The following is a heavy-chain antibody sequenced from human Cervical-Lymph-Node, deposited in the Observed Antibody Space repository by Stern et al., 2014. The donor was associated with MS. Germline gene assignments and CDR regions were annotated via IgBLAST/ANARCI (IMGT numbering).Heavy chain of an antibody. V-gene: IGHV7-4-1*02. Sequence: VQLVESGSELKKPGASVKVSCKASGYTFTSYAMNWVRQAPGQGLEWMGWINTNTGTPTYAQGFTVRFVFSLDTSVSTAYRQISSLKAEDTAVYYCARETGGQVYSSGWYTFDYWGQGTLVTVSS. D-gene: IGHD6-19*01. CDR3: ARETGGQVYSSGWYTFDY. CDR2: INTNTGTP. J-gene: IGHJ4*02. CDR1: GYTFTSYA.